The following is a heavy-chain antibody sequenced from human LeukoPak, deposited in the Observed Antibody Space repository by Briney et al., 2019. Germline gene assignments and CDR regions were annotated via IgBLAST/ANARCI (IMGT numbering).Heavy chain of an antibody. CDR1: GFTFSSSS. Sequence: GGSLRHSCVASGFTFSSSSMNWVRQAPGKGLEWVSVIYSGGSTYYADSVKGRFTITRDNSKNTLYLQMNSLRAEDTAVYYCARPGGYYGSGSYLDYWGQGTLVTVSS. V-gene: IGHV3-53*01. CDR3: ARPGGYYGSGSYLDY. D-gene: IGHD3-10*01. J-gene: IGHJ4*02. CDR2: IYSGGST.